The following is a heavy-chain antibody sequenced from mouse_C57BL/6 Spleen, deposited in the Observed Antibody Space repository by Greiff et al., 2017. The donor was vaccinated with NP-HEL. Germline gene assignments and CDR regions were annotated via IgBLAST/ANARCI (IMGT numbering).Heavy chain of an antibody. D-gene: IGHD2-4*01. CDR3: ARSYYDYYFDY. J-gene: IGHJ2*01. Sequence: EVQVVESGPGLVKPSQSLSLTCSVTGYSITSGYYWNWIRQFPGNKLEWMGYISYDGSNNYNPSLKNRISITRDTSKNQFFLKLNSVTTEDTATYYCARSYYDYYFDYWGQGTTLTVSS. CDR1: GYSITSGYY. CDR2: ISYDGSN. V-gene: IGHV3-6*01.